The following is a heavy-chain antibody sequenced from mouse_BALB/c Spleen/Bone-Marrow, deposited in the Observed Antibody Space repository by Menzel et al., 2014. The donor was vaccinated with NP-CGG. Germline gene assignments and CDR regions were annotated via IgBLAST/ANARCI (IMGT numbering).Heavy chain of an antibody. V-gene: IGHV2-6-4*01. D-gene: IGHD1-1*01. CDR1: GFSLXRYS. J-gene: IGHJ1*01. Sequence: VKVVESGPGLVAPSQSLSITCTVSGFSLXRYSVHGVRQPPGKGLEWPGMIWGGGSTDYNSALKSRLSISKDNSKSQVFLKMNSLQTDDTAMYYCARVVATDWYFDVWGAGTTVTVSS. CDR3: ARVVATDWYFDV. CDR2: IWGGGST.